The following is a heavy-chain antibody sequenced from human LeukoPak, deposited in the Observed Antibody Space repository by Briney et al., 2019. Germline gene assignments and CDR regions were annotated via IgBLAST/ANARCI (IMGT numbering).Heavy chain of an antibody. CDR3: AKNRLRSVVAATHLGY. J-gene: IGHJ4*02. CDR1: GFIFTDYW. D-gene: IGHD2-15*01. Sequence: GGSLRLSCAASGFIFTDYWMYWVRQAPGKGLEWASAISGSGGSTYYADSVKGRFTISRDNSKNTLYLQMNSLRAEDTAVYYRAKNRLRSVVAATHLGYWGQGTLVTVSS. V-gene: IGHV3-23*01. CDR2: ISGSGGST.